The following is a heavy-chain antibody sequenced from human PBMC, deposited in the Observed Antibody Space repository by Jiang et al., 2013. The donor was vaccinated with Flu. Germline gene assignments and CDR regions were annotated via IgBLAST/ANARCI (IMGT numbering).Heavy chain of an antibody. Sequence: SGAEVKKPGSSVKVSCKASGGTFSSYAISWVRQAPGQGLEWMGGIIPIFGTANYAQKFQGRVTITADESTSTAYMELSSLRSEDTAVYYCARGDTYYYDSSGYRGYYYYYMDVWGKGTTVTVSS. CDR1: GGTFSSYA. CDR2: IIPIFGTA. V-gene: IGHV1-69*01. CDR3: ARGDTYYYDSSGYRGYYYYYMDV. D-gene: IGHD3-22*01. J-gene: IGHJ6*03.